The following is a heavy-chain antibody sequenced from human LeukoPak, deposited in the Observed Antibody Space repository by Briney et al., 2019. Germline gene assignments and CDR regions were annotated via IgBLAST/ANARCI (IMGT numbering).Heavy chain of an antibody. D-gene: IGHD6-6*01. CDR3: AGVGARNYYYYGMDV. V-gene: IGHV1-2*02. CDR2: INPNNGGT. CDR1: GYTFTGYY. Sequence: ASVKVSCKASGYTFTGYYMHWVRQAPGQGLEWMGWINPNNGGTNYAQKFQGRVTMTRDTSISTAYMELSRLRSDDTAVYYCAGVGARNYYYYGMDVWGQGTTVTVSS. J-gene: IGHJ6*02.